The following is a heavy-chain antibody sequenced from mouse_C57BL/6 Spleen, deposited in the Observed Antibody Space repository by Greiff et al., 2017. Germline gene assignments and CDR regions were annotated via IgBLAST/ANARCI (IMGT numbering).Heavy chain of an antibody. CDR3: AIEGKNYYGSSYDYAMDY. CDR2: IHPSDIDP. D-gene: IGHD1-1*01. Sequence: VQLQQPGAELVKPGASVKVSCKASGYTFTSYWMHWVKQRPGQGLEWIGRIHPSDIDPNYNQKFKGKATLTVDKSSSTAYMQLSSLTSEDSAVYYCAIEGKNYYGSSYDYAMDYWGQGTSVTVSS. CDR1: GYTFTSYW. V-gene: IGHV1-74*01. J-gene: IGHJ4*01.